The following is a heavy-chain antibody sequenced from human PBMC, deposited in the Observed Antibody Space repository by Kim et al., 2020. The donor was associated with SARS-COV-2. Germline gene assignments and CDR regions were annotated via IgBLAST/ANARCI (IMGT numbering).Heavy chain of an antibody. Sequence: STSYAQKFQGRVTMTRDTSTSTVYMELSSLRSEDTAVYYCARGAWELIDYWGQGTLVTVSS. D-gene: IGHD1-26*01. CDR3: ARGAWELIDY. J-gene: IGHJ4*02. V-gene: IGHV1-46*01. CDR2: ST.